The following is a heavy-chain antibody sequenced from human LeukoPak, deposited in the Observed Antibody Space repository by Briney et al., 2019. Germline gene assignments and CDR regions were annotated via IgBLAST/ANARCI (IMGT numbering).Heavy chain of an antibody. D-gene: IGHD6-6*01. Sequence: RASETLSLTCAVSGYSISSGYYWGWIRQPPGKGLEWIGSIYHSGSTYYNPSLERRVTISVDTSKNQFSLKLSSVTAADTAVYHCARLYRYISSSGKGAFDIWGQGTMVTVSS. V-gene: IGHV4-38-2*01. CDR2: IYHSGST. CDR1: GYSISSGYY. J-gene: IGHJ3*02. CDR3: ARLYRYISSSGKGAFDI.